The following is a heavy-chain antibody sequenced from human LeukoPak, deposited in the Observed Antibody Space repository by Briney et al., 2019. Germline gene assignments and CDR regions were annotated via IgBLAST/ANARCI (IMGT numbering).Heavy chain of an antibody. CDR1: GGSFSGYY. D-gene: IGHD2-2*01. J-gene: IGHJ4*02. V-gene: IGHV4-34*01. CDR2: INHSGST. CDR3: ARGTGSIVVVPAAMFRGYYYFDY. Sequence: SETLSLTCAVYGGSFSGYYWSWIRQPPGKGLEWIGEINHSGSTNHNPSLKSRVTISVDTSKNQFSLKLSSVTAADTAVYYCARGTGSIVVVPAAMFRGYYYFDYWGQGTLVTVSS.